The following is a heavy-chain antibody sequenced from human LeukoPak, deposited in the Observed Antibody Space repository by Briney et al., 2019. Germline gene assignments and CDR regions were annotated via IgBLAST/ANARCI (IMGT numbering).Heavy chain of an antibody. D-gene: IGHD4-17*01. CDR1: GFTFSSYS. J-gene: IGHJ1*01. CDR3: VRDFSTVTTAYLHH. CDR2: ISSSSRHI. V-gene: IGHV3-21*04. Sequence: GGSLRLSCAASGFTFSSYSMNRVRQAPGKGLEWVSSISSSSRHIYYADSVKGRFTIFRDGAKNSLFLQMDSLRVEDTAMYYCVRDFSTVTTAYLHHWGQGTLLTVSS.